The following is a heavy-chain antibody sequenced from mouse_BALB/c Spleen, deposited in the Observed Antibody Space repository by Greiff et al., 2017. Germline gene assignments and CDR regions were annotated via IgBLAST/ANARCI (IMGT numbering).Heavy chain of an antibody. D-gene: IGHD1-1*01. Sequence: DVKLVESGGGLVKPGGSLKLSCAASGFTFSSYTMSWVRQTPEKRLEWVATISSGGSYTYYPDSVKGRFTISRDNAKNTLYLQMSSLKSEDTAMYYCTRDLTDWGQGTLVTVSA. V-gene: IGHV5-6-4*01. J-gene: IGHJ3*01. CDR1: GFTFSSYT. CDR3: TRDLTD. CDR2: ISSGGSYT.